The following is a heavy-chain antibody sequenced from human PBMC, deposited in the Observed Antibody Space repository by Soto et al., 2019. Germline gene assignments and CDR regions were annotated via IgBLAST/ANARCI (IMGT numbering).Heavy chain of an antibody. Sequence: PGGSLRLSCAASGFTFSSYSMNWVRQAPGKGLEWVSFISSSSSYVYADAVKGRFTVSRDNAKNSLYLQMNSLRAEDTAVYYCARPGLPYDSSGYYYDYWGQGTLVTVSS. CDR2: ISSSSSYV. V-gene: IGHV3-21*01. CDR3: ARPGLPYDSSGYYYDY. CDR1: GFTFSSYS. D-gene: IGHD3-22*01. J-gene: IGHJ4*02.